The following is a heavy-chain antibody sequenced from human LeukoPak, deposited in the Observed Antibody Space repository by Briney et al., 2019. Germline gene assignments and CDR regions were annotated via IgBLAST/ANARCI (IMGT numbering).Heavy chain of an antibody. Sequence: SETLSLTCTVSGGSISSGSYYWSWIRQPAGKGLEWIGRIYTSGSTNYNPSLKSRVTISVDTSKNQFSLKLSSVTAADTAVYYCARDRIGPYQLGYYYYYMDVWGKGTTVTVSS. V-gene: IGHV4-61*02. J-gene: IGHJ6*03. CDR1: GGSISSGSYY. D-gene: IGHD2-2*01. CDR2: IYTSGST. CDR3: ARDRIGPYQLGYYYYYMDV.